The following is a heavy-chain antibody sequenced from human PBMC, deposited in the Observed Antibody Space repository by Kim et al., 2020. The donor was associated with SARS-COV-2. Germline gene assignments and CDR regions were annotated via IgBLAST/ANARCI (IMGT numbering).Heavy chain of an antibody. Sequence: YADSVKGRFTISRDNAKNSLYLQMNSLRAEDTAVYYCARDSRGWYSLIDYWGQGTLVTVSS. CDR3: ARDSRGWYSLIDY. D-gene: IGHD6-19*01. V-gene: IGHV3-48*03. J-gene: IGHJ4*02.